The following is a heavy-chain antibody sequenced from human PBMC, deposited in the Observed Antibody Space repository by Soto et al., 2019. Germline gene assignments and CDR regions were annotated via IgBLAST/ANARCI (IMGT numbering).Heavy chain of an antibody. CDR2: IYWDHDK. J-gene: IGHJ4*02. D-gene: IGHD1-1*01. V-gene: IGHV2-5*02. Sequence: QITLKESGPTLVQPTQTLTLTCAFSGFSLTSRGVAVGWVRQPPGRAVEWLALIYWDHDKRYRPSLKRRHTITKDTAKNRVVLTMTNMDPVDTTTYDWAHSFAWKSATLDYWGQGTLVTVSS. CDR3: AHSFAWKSATLDY. CDR1: GFSLTSRGVA.